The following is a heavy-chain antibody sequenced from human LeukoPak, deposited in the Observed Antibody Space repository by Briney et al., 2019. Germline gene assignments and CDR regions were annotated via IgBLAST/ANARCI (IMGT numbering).Heavy chain of an antibody. V-gene: IGHV1-2*02. CDR1: GYTFTGYY. Sequence: ASVKVSFKASGYTFTGYYMHWVRQAPGQGLEWMGWINPNSGGTNYGQKFQGRVTMTGDTSISTAYMELSRLRSDDTAVYYCARGDTAMVSPLDYWGQGTLVTVSS. J-gene: IGHJ4*02. CDR3: ARGDTAMVSPLDY. CDR2: INPNSGGT. D-gene: IGHD5-18*01.